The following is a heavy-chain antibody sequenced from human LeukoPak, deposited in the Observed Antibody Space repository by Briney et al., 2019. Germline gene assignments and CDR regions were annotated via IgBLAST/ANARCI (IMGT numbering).Heavy chain of an antibody. V-gene: IGHV3-21*01. CDR1: GFTFSTYS. CDR2: ISSSSSYI. D-gene: IGHD3-9*01. CDR3: ARDRKPYYDILTGYSAPAAFDI. Sequence: GGSLRLSCAASGFTFSTYSMNWVRQAPGKGLEWVSSISSSSSYIYYADSVKGRFTISRDNAKNSLYLQMNSLRAEDTAVYYCARDRKPYYDILTGYSAPAAFDIWGQGTMVTVSS. J-gene: IGHJ3*02.